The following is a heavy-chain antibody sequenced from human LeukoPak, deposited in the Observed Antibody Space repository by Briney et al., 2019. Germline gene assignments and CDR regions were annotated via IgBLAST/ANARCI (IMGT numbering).Heavy chain of an antibody. J-gene: IGHJ3*02. CDR1: GGTFSSYA. D-gene: IGHD2-15*01. CDR2: VIPIFGTA. CDR3: AREGEGCSGGSCYYAFDI. Sequence: SVKVSCKGSGGTFSSYAIIWVRQAPGQGLEWMGGVIPIFGTANYAQKFQGRVTITADESTSTAYMELSSLRSEDTAVYYCAREGEGCSGGSCYYAFDIWGQGTMATVSS. V-gene: IGHV1-69*13.